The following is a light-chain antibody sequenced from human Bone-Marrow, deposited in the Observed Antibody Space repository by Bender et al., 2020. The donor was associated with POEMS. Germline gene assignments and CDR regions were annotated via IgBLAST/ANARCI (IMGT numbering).Light chain of an antibody. CDR1: SSDLGTYDH. CDR3: SSSVGSNVFL. Sequence: QSALTQPASASGSPGQSITISCTGTSSDLGTYDHVSWYQQHPGKAPKLIIYDVTKQPSGPSLRFSASKSGNTAFLTISALQAEDEAEYCCSSSVGSNVFLFGGGTKLTVL. CDR2: DVT. V-gene: IGLV2-23*02. J-gene: IGLJ2*01.